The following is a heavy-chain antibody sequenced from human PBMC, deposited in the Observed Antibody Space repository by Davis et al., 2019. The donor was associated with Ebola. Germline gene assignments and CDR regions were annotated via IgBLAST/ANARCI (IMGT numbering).Heavy chain of an antibody. J-gene: IGHJ5*02. Sequence: SQTLSLTCPLYAGSFSDYYCSWIRQPPGKGLEWIGAINHSGSPNYNPSLKSRVTISVDTSKNQFSLKLSSVTAADTAVYYCARGLGYCRSTSCPRPNWFDPWGQRTLVTVSS. D-gene: IGHD2-2*01. CDR2: INHSGSP. CDR1: AGSFSDYY. CDR3: ARGLGYCRSTSCPRPNWFDP. V-gene: IGHV4-34*01.